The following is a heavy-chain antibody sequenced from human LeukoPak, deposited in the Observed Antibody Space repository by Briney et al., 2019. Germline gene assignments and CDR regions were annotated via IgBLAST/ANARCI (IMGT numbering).Heavy chain of an antibody. J-gene: IGHJ4*02. CDR2: IYPGDSDT. V-gene: IGHV5-51*01. CDR3: ATQRGYYYDSSGYPYYFDY. D-gene: IGHD3-22*01. Sequence: GESLKISCKGSGYSFTSYWIGWVRQMPGKGLEWMGIIYPGDSDTRYSPSFQCPVTISADKSISTAYLQWSSLKASDTAMYYCATQRGYYYDSSGYPYYFDYWGQGTLVTVSS. CDR1: GYSFTSYW.